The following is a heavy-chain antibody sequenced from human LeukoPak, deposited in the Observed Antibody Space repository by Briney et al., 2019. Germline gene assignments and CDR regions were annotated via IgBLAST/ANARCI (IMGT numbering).Heavy chain of an antibody. CDR2: ISGSGGST. Sequence: GGSLRLSCAASGFTFSSYAMSWVRQAPGKGLEWVSAISGSGGSTYYADSVKGRFTISRDNSKNTLYLQMNSLRAEDTAVYYSAKSRTKAVAGSTFDYWGQGTLVTVSS. D-gene: IGHD6-19*01. CDR3: AKSRTKAVAGSTFDY. CDR1: GFTFSSYA. V-gene: IGHV3-23*01. J-gene: IGHJ4*02.